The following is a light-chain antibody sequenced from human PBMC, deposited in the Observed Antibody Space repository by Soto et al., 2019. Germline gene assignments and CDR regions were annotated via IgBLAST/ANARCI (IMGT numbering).Light chain of an antibody. V-gene: IGLV1-40*01. CDR1: ASSIAARYD. CDR3: QSYDNSLNEWV. CDR2: GNN. J-gene: IGLJ3*02. Sequence: QSVLTQPPSVSGAPGQRVPISCTGTASSIAARYDVHWYQQIPGKAPKLLIYGNNNRPSGVPDRFSASKSGISASLAITGLQADDEADYYCQSYDNSLNEWVFGGGTKLTVL.